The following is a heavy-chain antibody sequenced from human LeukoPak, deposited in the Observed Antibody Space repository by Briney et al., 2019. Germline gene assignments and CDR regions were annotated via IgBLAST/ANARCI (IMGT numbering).Heavy chain of an antibody. J-gene: IGHJ3*02. V-gene: IGHV3-21*01. D-gene: IGHD3-3*01. CDR3: ARGDDFWSGKTNPDAFDI. CDR1: GFTFSSYS. CDR2: ISSSSSYI. Sequence: GGSLRLSCAASGFTFSSYSMNWVRQAPGKGLEWVSSISSSSSYIYYADSVKGRFTISRDNAKNSLYLQMNSLRAEDTAVYYCARGDDFWSGKTNPDAFDIWGQGTMVTVSS.